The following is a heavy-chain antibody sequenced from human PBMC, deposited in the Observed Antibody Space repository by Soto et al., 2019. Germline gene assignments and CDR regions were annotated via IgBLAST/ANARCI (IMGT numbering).Heavy chain of an antibody. CDR1: GFAFSSYA. CDR3: AKDARPSS. V-gene: IGHV3-23*01. CDR2: ISETGGST. J-gene: IGHJ5*02. Sequence: GGSLRLSCAASGFAFSSYAMSWVRQAPGKGLEWVSTISETGGSTYYTDSVKGRFTISRDTSKNMLYLQMNSLRAEDTALYYCAKDARPSSWGQGTLVTVYS.